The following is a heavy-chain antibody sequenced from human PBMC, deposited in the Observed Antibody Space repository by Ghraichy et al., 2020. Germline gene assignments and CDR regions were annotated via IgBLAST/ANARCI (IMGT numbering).Heavy chain of an antibody. Sequence: ASVKVSCKASGYTFTGYQMHWVRQAPGQGLEWMGVIQLSGGSTTTALKFQDRVTMTRDTSTSTVYMELRSLRFEDTAVYFCARRLNNWGFFDYWGQGTLVTV. J-gene: IGHJ4*02. CDR1: GYTFTGYQ. V-gene: IGHV1-46*01. CDR2: IQLSGGST. D-gene: IGHD7-27*01. CDR3: ARRLNNWGFFDY.